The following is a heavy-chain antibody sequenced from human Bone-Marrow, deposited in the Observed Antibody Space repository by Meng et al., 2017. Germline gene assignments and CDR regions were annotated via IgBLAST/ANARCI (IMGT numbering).Heavy chain of an antibody. CDR3: ARGSPDTAMALDC. Sequence: ASVKVSCKTSGFSLITYDISWLRQAPGQGLEWMGWINTYRGTANYAPKVQGRVTMTTDTSPTTAYMELRSLTSDDTAVYYCARGSPDTAMALDCWGQGTLVTVSS. CDR2: INTYRGTA. J-gene: IGHJ4*02. V-gene: IGHV1-18*01. CDR1: GFSLITYD. D-gene: IGHD5-18*01.